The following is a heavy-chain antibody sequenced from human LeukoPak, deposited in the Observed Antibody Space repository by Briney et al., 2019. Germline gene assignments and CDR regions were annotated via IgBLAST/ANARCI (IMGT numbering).Heavy chain of an antibody. CDR1: GFTFSSYG. Sequence: GGSLRLSCAASGFTFSSYGMHWVRQAPGKGLEWVAFIRYDGSNKYYADSVKGRFTISRDNSKNTLYLQMNSLRAEDTAVYYCAKDRGYGSGSYTLASWGQGTLVTVSS. D-gene: IGHD3-10*01. CDR2: IRYDGSNK. J-gene: IGHJ1*01. V-gene: IGHV3-30*02. CDR3: AKDRGYGSGSYTLAS.